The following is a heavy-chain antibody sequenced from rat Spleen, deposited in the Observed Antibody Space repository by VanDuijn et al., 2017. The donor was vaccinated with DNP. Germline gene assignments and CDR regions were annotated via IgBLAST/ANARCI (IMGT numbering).Heavy chain of an antibody. CDR2: ISYDGLRT. CDR3: GRDNYGTSGALDA. CDR1: GITFSDYV. V-gene: IGHV5-17*01. Sequence: EVQLVESGGGLVQPGRSLKLSCLASGITFSDYVMAWGRQAPGKGLEWVASISYDGLRTHYRDSVKGRFTISRDDTKGTLYLQMDSLRSDDTATYYCGRDNYGTSGALDAWGQGTSVTVSS. D-gene: IGHD1-11*01. J-gene: IGHJ4*01.